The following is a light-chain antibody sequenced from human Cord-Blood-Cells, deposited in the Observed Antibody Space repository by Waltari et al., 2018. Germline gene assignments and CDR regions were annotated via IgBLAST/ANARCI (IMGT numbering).Light chain of an antibody. CDR1: SSDVGGSNY. CDR3: SSYTSSSTWV. Sequence: QSALTQPASVSGSPGQSITISCTGPSSDVGGSNYVSWYQQHPGKAPKLMIYDVSKRPSGVSNRFSGSKSGNTASLTISGLQAEDEADYYCSSYTSSSTWVFGGGTKLTVL. J-gene: IGLJ3*02. CDR2: DVS. V-gene: IGLV2-14*01.